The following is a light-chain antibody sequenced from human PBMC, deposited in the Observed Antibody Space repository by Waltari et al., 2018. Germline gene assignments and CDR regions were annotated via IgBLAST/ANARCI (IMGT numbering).Light chain of an antibody. CDR1: SSNIGAGFD. CDR3: QSYDASLSAYV. CDR2: GAN. J-gene: IGLJ1*01. Sequence: QSVLSQPPSVSGAPGQRVTISCTGSSSNIGAGFDVHWYHQFPGTAPKPLICGANNRPSGVPERFSASKSGTSASLAITGLQAEDEGDYYCQSYDASLSAYVFGTGTKVTVL. V-gene: IGLV1-40*01.